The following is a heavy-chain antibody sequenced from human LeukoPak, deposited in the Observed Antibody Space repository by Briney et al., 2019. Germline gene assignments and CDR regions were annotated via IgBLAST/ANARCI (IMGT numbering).Heavy chain of an antibody. V-gene: IGHV3-21*01. CDR1: GFTFSSYS. CDR3: ARDELGYCSSTSCPRNYGMDV. CDR2: ISSSSSYI. D-gene: IGHD2-2*03. J-gene: IGHJ6*04. Sequence: KPGGSLRLSCAASGFTFSSYSMNWVRQAPGKGLEWVSSISSSSSYIYYADSVEGRFTISRDNAKNSLYLQMNSLRAEDTAVYYCARDELGYCSSTSCPRNYGMDVWGKGTTVTVSS.